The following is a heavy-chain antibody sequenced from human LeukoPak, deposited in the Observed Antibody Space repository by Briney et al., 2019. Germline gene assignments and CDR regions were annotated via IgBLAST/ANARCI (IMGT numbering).Heavy chain of an antibody. CDR2: INHSGST. CDR1: GGSFSGYF. V-gene: IGHV4-34*01. J-gene: IGHJ5*02. CDR3: ARDEVDGDYRWFDP. Sequence: SETLSLTCAVYGGSFSGYFWSWIRQPPGKGLEWIGEINHSGSTNYNPSLKSRVTISVDTSKNQFSLKLSSVTAADTAVYYCARDEVDGDYRWFDPWGQGTLVTVSS. D-gene: IGHD4-17*01.